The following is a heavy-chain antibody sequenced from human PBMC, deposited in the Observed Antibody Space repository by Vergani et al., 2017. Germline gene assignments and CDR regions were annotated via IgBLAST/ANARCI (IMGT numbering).Heavy chain of an antibody. CDR3: ARGWLQAYYFDY. Sequence: EVQLVESGGGLVKPGGSLRLSCAASGFTFSSYSMNWVRQAPGKGLEWVSVIYSGGSTYYADSVKGRFTISRDNSKNTLYLQMNSLRAEDTAVYYCARGWLQAYYFDYWGQGTLVTVSS. CDR2: IYSGGST. CDR1: GFTFSSYS. D-gene: IGHD5-24*01. V-gene: IGHV3-66*01. J-gene: IGHJ4*02.